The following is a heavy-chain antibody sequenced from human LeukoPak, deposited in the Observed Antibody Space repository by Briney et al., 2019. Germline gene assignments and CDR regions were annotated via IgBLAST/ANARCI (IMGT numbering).Heavy chain of an antibody. D-gene: IGHD6-19*01. Sequence: GGSLRLSCAASGLTFSSYAMSWVRQAPGKGLEWVSAISGSGGSTYYADSVKGRFTISRDNSKNTLYLQMNSLRAEDTAVYYCAKEPASYSSGWEHFDYWGQGTLVTVSS. CDR2: ISGSGGST. CDR3: AKEPASYSSGWEHFDY. CDR1: GLTFSSYA. V-gene: IGHV3-23*01. J-gene: IGHJ4*02.